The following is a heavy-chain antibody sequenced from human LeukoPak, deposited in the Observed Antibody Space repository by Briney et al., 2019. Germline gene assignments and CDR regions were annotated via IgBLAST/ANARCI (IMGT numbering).Heavy chain of an antibody. CDR2: ISGSGGST. CDR3: AKDPYGSGNYFDY. J-gene: IGHJ4*02. Sequence: PGGSLRLSCAASGFTFSSYAMSWVRQAPGKGLEWVSAISGSGGSTYYADSVKGRSTISRDNSKNTLYLQMNSLRAEDTAVYYCAKDPYGSGNYFDYWGQGTLVTVSS. V-gene: IGHV3-23*01. D-gene: IGHD3-10*01. CDR1: GFTFSSYA.